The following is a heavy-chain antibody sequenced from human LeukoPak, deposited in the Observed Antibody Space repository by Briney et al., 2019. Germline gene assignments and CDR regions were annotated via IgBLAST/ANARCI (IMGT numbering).Heavy chain of an antibody. CDR2: IYYSGST. CDR1: GGSISSGGYY. J-gene: IGHJ4*02. V-gene: IGHV4-31*03. CDR3: ARGGYSGYGKLRPFDY. Sequence: SETLSLTCTVSGGSISSGGYYWSWIRQHPGKGLEWIGYIYYSGSTYYNPSLKSRVTISVDTSKNQFSLKLSSVTAADTAVYYCARGGYSGYGKLRPFDYWGQGTLVTVSS. D-gene: IGHD5-12*01.